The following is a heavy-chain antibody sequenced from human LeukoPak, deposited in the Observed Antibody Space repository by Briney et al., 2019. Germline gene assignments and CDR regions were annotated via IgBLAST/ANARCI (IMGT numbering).Heavy chain of an antibody. D-gene: IGHD6-13*01. J-gene: IGHJ4*02. CDR3: ARDRGIAAAGLIDY. Sequence: GASLKVSCKASGYTFTGYYMHWVRQAPGQGLEWMGWINHNSGGTNYAQKFQGRVTMTRDTSISTAYMELSRLRSDDTAVYYCARDRGIAAAGLIDYWGQGTLVTVSS. CDR1: GYTFTGYY. V-gene: IGHV1-2*02. CDR2: INHNSGGT.